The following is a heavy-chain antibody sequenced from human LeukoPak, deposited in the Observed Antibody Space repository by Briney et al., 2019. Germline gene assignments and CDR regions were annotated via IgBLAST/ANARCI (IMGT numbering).Heavy chain of an antibody. V-gene: IGHV4-34*01. CDR1: GGSFSGYY. Sequence: SETLSLTCAVYGGSFSGYYWSWIRQPPGKGLEWIGEINHSGSTNYNPSLKSRVTISVDTSKNQFSLKLSSVTAADTAVYYCARDAYYYDSSGYRLDYWDQGTLVTVSS. CDR3: ARDAYYYDSSGYRLDY. D-gene: IGHD3-22*01. CDR2: INHSGST. J-gene: IGHJ4*02.